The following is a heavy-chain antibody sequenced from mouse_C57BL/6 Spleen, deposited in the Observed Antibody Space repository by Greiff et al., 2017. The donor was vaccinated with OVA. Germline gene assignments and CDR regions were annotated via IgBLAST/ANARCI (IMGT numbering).Heavy chain of an antibody. V-gene: IGHV1-5*01. CDR3: TRSAYDYDVEDAMDY. Sequence: EVQLQESGTVLARPGASVKMSCKTSGYTFTSYWMHWVKQRPGQGLEWIGAIYPGNSDTSYNQKFKGKAKLTAVTSASTAYMELSSLTNEDSAVYYCTRSAYDYDVEDAMDYWGQGTSVTVSS. J-gene: IGHJ4*01. CDR1: GYTFTSYW. D-gene: IGHD2-4*01. CDR2: IYPGNSDT.